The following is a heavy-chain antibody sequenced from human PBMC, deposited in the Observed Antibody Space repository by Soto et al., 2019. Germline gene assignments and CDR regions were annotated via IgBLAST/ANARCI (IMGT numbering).Heavy chain of an antibody. CDR3: ARVASNKDAFDI. Sequence: GGSLRLSCAASGFTFSSYSMNWVRQAPGKGLEWVSYISSSSTIYYADSVKGRFTISRDNAKNSLYLQMNSLRDEDTAVYYCARVASNKDAFDIWGQGTMVTVSS. CDR1: GFTFSSYS. V-gene: IGHV3-48*02. J-gene: IGHJ3*02. CDR2: ISSSSTI.